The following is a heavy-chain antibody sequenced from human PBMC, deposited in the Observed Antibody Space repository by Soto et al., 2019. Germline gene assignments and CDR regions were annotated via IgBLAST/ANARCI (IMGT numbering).Heavy chain of an antibody. Sequence: GGSLRLSCAASGFTFSSYAMHWVRQAPGKGLEWVAVISYDGSNKNYADSVKGRFTISRDNSKNTLYLQMNSLRAEDTAVYNCARGDLTAEYFDYWGQGTPVTVS. D-gene: IGHD7-27*01. J-gene: IGHJ4*02. CDR3: ARGDLTAEYFDY. CDR2: ISYDGSNK. CDR1: GFTFSSYA. V-gene: IGHV3-30-3*01.